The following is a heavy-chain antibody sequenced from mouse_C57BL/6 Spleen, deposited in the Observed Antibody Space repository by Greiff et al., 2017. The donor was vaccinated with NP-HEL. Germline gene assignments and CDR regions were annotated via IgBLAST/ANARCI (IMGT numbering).Heavy chain of an antibody. CDR1: GFTFSDYY. J-gene: IGHJ4*01. CDR2: INYDGSST. CDR3: ARGQIGFYYAMDY. V-gene: IGHV5-16*01. D-gene: IGHD3-2*01. Sequence: DVKLVESEGGLVQPGSSMKLSCTASGFTFSDYYMAWVRQVPEKGLEWVANINYDGSSTYYLDSFKSRFIISRDNAKNILYLQMSSLKSEDTATYCCARGQIGFYYAMDYWGQGTSVTVSS.